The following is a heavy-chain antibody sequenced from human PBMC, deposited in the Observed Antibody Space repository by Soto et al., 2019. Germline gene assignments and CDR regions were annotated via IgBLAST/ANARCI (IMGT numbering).Heavy chain of an antibody. CDR1: GFTFSSYG. V-gene: IGHV3-33*01. CDR3: ATSIRGHSSSWPYFDY. CDR2: IWYDGSNK. J-gene: IGHJ4*02. Sequence: QVQLVESGGGVVQPGRSLRLSCAASGFTFSSYGMHWVRQAPGKGLEWVAVIWYDGSNKYYADSVKGRFTISRDNSKNTLYLQMNSLRAEDTAVYYCATSIRGHSSSWPYFDYWGQGTLVTVSS. D-gene: IGHD6-13*01.